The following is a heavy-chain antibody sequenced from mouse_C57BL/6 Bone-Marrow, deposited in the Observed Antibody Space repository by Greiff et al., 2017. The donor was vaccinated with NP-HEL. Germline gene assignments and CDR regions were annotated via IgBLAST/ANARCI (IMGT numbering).Heavy chain of an antibody. CDR1: GFTFSDYG. CDR2: ISSGSSTI. Sequence: EVQRVVESGGGLVKPGGSLKLSCAASGFTFSDYGMHWVRQAPEKGLEWVAYISSGSSTIYYADTVKGRFTISRDNAKNTLFLQMTSLRSEDTAMYYCARQSLGYWGQGTTLTVSS. D-gene: IGHD3-3*01. CDR3: ARQSLGY. V-gene: IGHV5-17*01. J-gene: IGHJ2*01.